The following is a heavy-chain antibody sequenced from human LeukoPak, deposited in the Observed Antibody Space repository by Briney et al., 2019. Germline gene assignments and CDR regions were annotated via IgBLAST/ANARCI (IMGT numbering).Heavy chain of an antibody. D-gene: IGHD2-8*01. CDR3: TRVGQSYSTSGQALDH. J-gene: IGHJ4*02. CDR2: MKEDGGEK. V-gene: IGHV3-7*01. Sequence: GGSLRLSCAASGFTFSSYWMTWVRQAPGKGLEWVACMKEDGGEKYYVDSVKGRFTISRDNAKNSLYLQMNSLGAEDTAVYYCTRVGQSYSTSGQALDHWGQGTLVTVSS. CDR1: GFTFSSYW.